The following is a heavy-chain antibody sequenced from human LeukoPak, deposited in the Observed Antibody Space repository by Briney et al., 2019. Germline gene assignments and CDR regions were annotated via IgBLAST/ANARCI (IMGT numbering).Heavy chain of an antibody. D-gene: IGHD3-10*01. CDR1: GFTFSSYG. Sequence: GGSLRLSCAASGFTFSSYGMHWVRQAPGKGLEWVAVISYDGSNKYYADSVKGRFTISRDNSKNTLYLQMNSLRAEDTAVYYCAKDRVTMVRGVFDYWGQGTLVTVSS. V-gene: IGHV3-30*18. CDR3: AKDRVTMVRGVFDY. CDR2: ISYDGSNK. J-gene: IGHJ4*02.